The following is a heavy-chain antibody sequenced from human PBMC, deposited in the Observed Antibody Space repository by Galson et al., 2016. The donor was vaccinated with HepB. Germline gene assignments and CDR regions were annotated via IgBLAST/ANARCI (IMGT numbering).Heavy chain of an antibody. V-gene: IGHV4-59*01. CDR1: GGSISGYY. CDR2: IHYTGTT. J-gene: IGHJ5*01. CDR3: ARKYSRFWFDS. D-gene: IGHD4-11*01. Sequence: SETLSLTCTVSGGSISGYYWSWLRQPPGKGPEWIGYIHYTGTTNYNPSLESRVTISVDTSENRFSLTVRSLTAADTAVYYCARKYSRFWFDSWGQGTLVAVSS.